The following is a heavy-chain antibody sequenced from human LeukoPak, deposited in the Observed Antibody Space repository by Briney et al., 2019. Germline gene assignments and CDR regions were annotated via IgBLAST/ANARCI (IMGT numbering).Heavy chain of an antibody. Sequence: SQTLSLTCTVSGGSISSGSYYWGWIRQPAGKGLEWIGRIYTSGSTNYNPSLKSRVTMSVDTSNNQFSLKLSSVTAADTAVYYCARDRFEGYSNYVSDYWGQGTLVTVSS. CDR3: ARDRFEGYSNYVSDY. V-gene: IGHV4-61*02. CDR1: GGSISSGSYY. CDR2: IYTSGST. D-gene: IGHD4-11*01. J-gene: IGHJ4*02.